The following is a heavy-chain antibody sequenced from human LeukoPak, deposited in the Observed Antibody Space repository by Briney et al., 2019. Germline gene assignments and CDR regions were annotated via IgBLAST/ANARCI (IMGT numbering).Heavy chain of an antibody. D-gene: IGHD5-18*01. J-gene: IGHJ4*02. V-gene: IGHV3-9*01. Sequence: SLRLSCAASGFTFDDYAMHWVRQAPGKGLEWVSGISYDSGSRGYADSVKGRFTISRDNSKNTLYLQMNSLRAEDTAVYYCARNFPTMVTCFDFWGQGTLVTVSS. CDR3: ARNFPTMVTCFDF. CDR2: ISYDSGSR. CDR1: GFTFDDYA.